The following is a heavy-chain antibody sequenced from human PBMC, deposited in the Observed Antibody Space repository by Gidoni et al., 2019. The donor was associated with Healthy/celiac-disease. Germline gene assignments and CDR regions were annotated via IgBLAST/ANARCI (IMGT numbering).Heavy chain of an antibody. CDR1: GFTFSSYA. J-gene: IGHJ4*02. Sequence: GFTFSSYAMHWVRQAPGKGLEWVAVISYDGSNKYYADSVKGRFTISRDNSKNTLYLQMNSLRAEDTAVYYCARERVAYFDYWGQGTLVTVSS. CDR3: ARERVAYFDY. V-gene: IGHV3-30*01. CDR2: ISYDGSNK.